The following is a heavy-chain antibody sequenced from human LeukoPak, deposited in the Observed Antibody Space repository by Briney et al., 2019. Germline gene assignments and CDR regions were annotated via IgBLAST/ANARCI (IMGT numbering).Heavy chain of an antibody. D-gene: IGHD2-15*01. Sequence: KPSETLSLTCAVYGGSFSGFYWSWIRQPPGKGLEWIGEINHSGSTTYNPSLKSRVTISVDTSKNQFSLKLSSVTAADTAVYCCAGTFKNCSGGSCYHTDAFDIWGQGTMVTVSS. CDR3: AGTFKNCSGGSCYHTDAFDI. J-gene: IGHJ3*02. V-gene: IGHV4-34*01. CDR1: GGSFSGFY. CDR2: INHSGST.